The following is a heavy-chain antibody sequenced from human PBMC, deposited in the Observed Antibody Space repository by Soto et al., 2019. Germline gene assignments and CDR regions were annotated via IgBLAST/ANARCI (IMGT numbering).Heavy chain of an antibody. D-gene: IGHD2-15*01. J-gene: IGHJ4*01. CDR2: IIPVFGAI. Sequence: ASVKVSCKASGYTFTSYAMHWVRQAPGQRLEWMGEIIPVFGAIKYAPKLQGTVTITADESTNTAYMELSSLISENTAVYYCARSGYCSGGSCYRGYLDFWGQGTLVTVSS. CDR3: ARSGYCSGGSCYRGYLDF. CDR1: GYTFTSYA. V-gene: IGHV1-69*13.